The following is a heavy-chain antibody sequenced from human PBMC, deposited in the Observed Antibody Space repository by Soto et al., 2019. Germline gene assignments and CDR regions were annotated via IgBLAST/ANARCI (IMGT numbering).Heavy chain of an antibody. D-gene: IGHD6-19*01. CDR1: GYTFTGYY. CDR2: INPNSGGT. V-gene: IGHV1-2*02. J-gene: IGHJ4*02. CDR3: ARSESSSGWYDY. Sequence: ASVKVSCKASGYTFTGYYMHWLRQAPGQGLEWMGWINPNSGGTNYAQKFQGRVTMTRDTSISTAYVELSRLTSDDTAVYYCARSESSSGWYDYWGQGTLVTVSS.